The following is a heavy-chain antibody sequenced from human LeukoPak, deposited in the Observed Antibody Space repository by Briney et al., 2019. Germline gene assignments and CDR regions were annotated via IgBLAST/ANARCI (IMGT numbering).Heavy chain of an antibody. CDR2: IYSGGST. D-gene: IGHD1-26*01. CDR1: GFTVSSNY. CDR3: ARDRSGNRWYPDGFDL. Sequence: PGGSLRLSCAASGFTVSSNYMGWVRQAPGKGLEWVSVIYSGGSTYYADSVKGRFTISRDNSKNTLYLQMNSLRAEDTAVYYCARDRSGNRWYPDGFDLWGQGTMVTVSS. V-gene: IGHV3-66*01. J-gene: IGHJ3*01.